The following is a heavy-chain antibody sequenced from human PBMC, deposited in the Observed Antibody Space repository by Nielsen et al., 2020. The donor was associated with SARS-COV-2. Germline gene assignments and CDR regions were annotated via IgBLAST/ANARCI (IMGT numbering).Heavy chain of an antibody. Sequence: GESLKISCAASGFTFSSYGMHWVRQAPGKGLEWVAVIWYDGSNKYYADSVKGRFTISRDNSKNTLYLQMNSLRAEDTAVYYCARSSERWLQPYFDYWGQGTLVTVSS. CDR2: IWYDGSNK. D-gene: IGHD5-24*01. CDR1: GFTFSSYG. CDR3: ARSSERWLQPYFDY. V-gene: IGHV3-33*01. J-gene: IGHJ4*02.